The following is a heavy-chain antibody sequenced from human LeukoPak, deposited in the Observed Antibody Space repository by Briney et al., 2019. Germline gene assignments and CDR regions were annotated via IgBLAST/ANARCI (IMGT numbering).Heavy chain of an antibody. Sequence: PGGSLRLSCAASGFTFSSYAMSWVRQAPGKGLEWVSAISGSGGSTYYADSVKGRFTISRDNSKNTLYLQINSLRAEDTAVYYCAKSHRDVVVRYYFDYWGQGTLVTVSS. CDR2: ISGSGGST. V-gene: IGHV3-23*01. CDR3: AKSHRDVVVRYYFDY. D-gene: IGHD3-22*01. CDR1: GFTFSSYA. J-gene: IGHJ4*02.